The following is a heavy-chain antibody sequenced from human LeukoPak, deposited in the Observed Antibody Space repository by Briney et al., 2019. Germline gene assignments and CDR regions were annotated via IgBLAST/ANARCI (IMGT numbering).Heavy chain of an antibody. J-gene: IGHJ5*02. V-gene: IGHV4-34*01. CDR1: GGSFSGYY. CDR2: INHSGST. Sequence: SETLSLTCAVYGGSFSGYYWSWIRQPPGKGLEWIGEINHSGSTNYNPSLKSRVTISVDTSKNQFSLKLSSVTAADTAVYYCARGRRSLVAVPAAAGFGPWGQGTLVTVSS. D-gene: IGHD2-2*01. CDR3: ARGRRSLVAVPAAAGFGP.